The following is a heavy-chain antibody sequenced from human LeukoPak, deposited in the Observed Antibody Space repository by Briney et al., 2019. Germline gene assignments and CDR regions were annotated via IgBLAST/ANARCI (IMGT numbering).Heavy chain of an antibody. J-gene: IGHJ4*02. V-gene: IGHV4-39*07. CDR2: ISYGGSS. CDR3: ARSLMDGSGWAIDY. CDR1: GGSISSSSYY. D-gene: IGHD6-19*01. Sequence: SETLSLTCTVSGGSISSSSYYWGWIRQPPGKGLEWIGSISYGGSSYYNPSPKSRVTMSVDTSKNQFSLKLNSVTAADTAVYYCARSLMDGSGWAIDYWGQGTLVTVSS.